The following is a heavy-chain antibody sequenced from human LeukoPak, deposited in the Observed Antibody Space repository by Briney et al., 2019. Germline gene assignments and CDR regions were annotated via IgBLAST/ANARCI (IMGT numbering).Heavy chain of an antibody. V-gene: IGHV3-11*01. J-gene: IGHJ4*02. CDR1: GGFISNYY. CDR2: ISSSGSTI. Sequence: LSLTCTVSGGFISNYYWSWIRQAPGKGLEWVSYISSSGSTIYYADSVKGRFTISRDNAKNSLYLQMNSLRAEDTAVYYCARAGIVGATVDYWGQGTLVTVSS. CDR3: ARAGIVGATVDY. D-gene: IGHD1-26*01.